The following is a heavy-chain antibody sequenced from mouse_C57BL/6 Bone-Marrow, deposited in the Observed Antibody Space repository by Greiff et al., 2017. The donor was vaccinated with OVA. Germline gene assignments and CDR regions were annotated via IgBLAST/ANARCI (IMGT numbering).Heavy chain of an antibody. Sequence: QVQLQQSGAELVRPGASVTLSCKASGYTFTDYEMHWVKQTPVHGLEWIGAIDPETGGTAYNQKFKGKAILTADKSSSTAYMELRSLTSEDSAGYYCARIGWPPRYFDVWGTGTTVTVSA. V-gene: IGHV1-15*01. J-gene: IGHJ1*03. CDR2: IDPETGGT. CDR3: ARIGWPPRYFDV. CDR1: GYTFTDYE.